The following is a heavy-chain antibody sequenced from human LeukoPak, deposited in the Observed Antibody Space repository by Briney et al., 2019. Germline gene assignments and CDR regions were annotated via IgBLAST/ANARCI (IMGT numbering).Heavy chain of an antibody. CDR2: IIPIFGTA. J-gene: IGHJ6*02. CDR1: GYTFSSYA. Sequence: GASVKVSCKASGYTFSSYAISWVRQAPGQGLEWMGGIIPIFGTANYAQKFQGRVTITADESTSTAYMELSSLRSEDTAVYYCATTSGTRYTQTYGYYYYGMDVWGQGTTVTVSS. V-gene: IGHV1-69*13. CDR3: ATTSGTRYTQTYGYYYYGMDV. D-gene: IGHD2-8*01.